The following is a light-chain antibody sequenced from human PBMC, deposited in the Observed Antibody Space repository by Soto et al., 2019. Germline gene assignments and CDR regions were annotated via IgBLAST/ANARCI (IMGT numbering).Light chain of an antibody. J-gene: IGKJ4*01. Sequence: DIQMTQSPTSLSAPVGDSVTITCRASQNIKKFLNWYQQKPGKAPKLLIYTASSVQAGFPSRFSGSGSGTDFTLTISSLQPEDIATYSCQQSFSAPLTFGGGTRVEI. CDR2: TAS. CDR3: QQSFSAPLT. V-gene: IGKV1-39*01. CDR1: QNIKKF.